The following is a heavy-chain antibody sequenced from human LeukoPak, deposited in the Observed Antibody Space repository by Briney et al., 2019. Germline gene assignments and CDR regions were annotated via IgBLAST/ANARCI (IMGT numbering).Heavy chain of an antibody. J-gene: IGHJ4*02. CDR3: AKSILTGYYYFDY. D-gene: IGHD3-9*01. CDR1: GFAFSTYS. Sequence: GGSLRLSCAASGFAFSTYSMNWVRQAPGKGLEWLSYISTSSSIIYYADSVKGRFTISRDNAKNSLYLQMNSLRAEDTAVYYCAKSILTGYYYFDYWGQGTLVTVSS. V-gene: IGHV3-48*01. CDR2: ISTSSSII.